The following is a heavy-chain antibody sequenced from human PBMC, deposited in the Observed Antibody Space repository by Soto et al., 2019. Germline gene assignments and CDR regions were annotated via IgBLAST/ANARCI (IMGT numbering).Heavy chain of an antibody. D-gene: IGHD3-22*01. J-gene: IGHJ4*02. CDR3: ARKIYDSDTGPNFQYYFDS. CDR1: GYILAGYW. Sequence: PLESLNISFNGSGYILAGYWITWVLQKPLKVLQWRGRIDPMDSQTYYSPSFRVHVNISATKSITTVFMQWSSIGASDTAMYYCARKIYDSDTGPNFQYYFDSWGQGTTVPVSS. CDR2: IDPMDSQT. V-gene: IGHV5-10-1*01.